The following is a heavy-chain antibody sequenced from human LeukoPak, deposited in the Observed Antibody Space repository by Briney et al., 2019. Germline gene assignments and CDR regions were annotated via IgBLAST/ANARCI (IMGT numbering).Heavy chain of an antibody. Sequence: EASVKVSCKASGYTFTSNVITWVRQAPGQGLEWMGWINVYNGNTNYAQKLQGRLTMTADTSTSTAYMEVRSLRSDDTAVYYCARGFLLRYFDWFGAGGYWGQGTLVTVSS. J-gene: IGHJ4*02. D-gene: IGHD3-9*01. CDR1: GYTFTSNV. CDR2: INVYNGNT. CDR3: ARGFLLRYFDWFGAGGY. V-gene: IGHV1-18*01.